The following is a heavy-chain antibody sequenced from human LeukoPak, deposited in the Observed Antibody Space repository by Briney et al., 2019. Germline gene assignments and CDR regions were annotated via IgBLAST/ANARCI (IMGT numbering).Heavy chain of an antibody. Sequence: SETLSLTCTVSGGSISSGGYYWSWIRQPPGKGLGWIGYIYHSGSTYYNPSLKSRVTISVDRSKNQFSLKLSSVTAADTAVYYCARDGSIRGYYYGMDVWGQGTTVTVSS. CDR1: GGSISSGGYY. V-gene: IGHV4-30-2*01. D-gene: IGHD1-26*01. J-gene: IGHJ6*02. CDR3: ARDGSIRGYYYGMDV. CDR2: IYHSGST.